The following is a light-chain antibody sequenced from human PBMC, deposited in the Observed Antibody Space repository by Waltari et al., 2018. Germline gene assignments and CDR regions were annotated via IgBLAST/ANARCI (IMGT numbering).Light chain of an antibody. CDR1: PSDIGRNS. J-gene: IGLJ2*01. CDR2: VNN. CDR3: ETWDDRLSGPV. Sequence: QSVLTQAPSASGTPGQRVTISCSGSPSDIGRNSVNWYQHLPGTAPKLLIYVNNQRPSGVPDRFSGANASTSASLASSGVQADDEANYYCETWDDRLSGPVFGGGTKLTVL. V-gene: IGLV1-44*01.